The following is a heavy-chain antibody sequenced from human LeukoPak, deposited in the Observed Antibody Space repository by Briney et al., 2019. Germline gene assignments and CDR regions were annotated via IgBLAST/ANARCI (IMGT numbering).Heavy chain of an antibody. CDR3: ARDGCSSTSCYTGYYYYYMDV. V-gene: IGHV1-69*13. Sequence: ASVKVSCKASGGTFSSYAISWVRQAPGQGLEWMGGIIPIFGTANYAQKFQGRVTITADESTSTAYMELSSLRSEDTAVYYCARDGCSSTSCYTGYYYYYMDVWGKGTTVTVSS. D-gene: IGHD2-2*02. CDR2: IIPIFGTA. CDR1: GGTFSSYA. J-gene: IGHJ6*03.